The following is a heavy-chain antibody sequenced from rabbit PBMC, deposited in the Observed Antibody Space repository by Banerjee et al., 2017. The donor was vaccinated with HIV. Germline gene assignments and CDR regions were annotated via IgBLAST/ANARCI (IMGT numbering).Heavy chain of an antibody. D-gene: IGHD1-1*01. J-gene: IGHJ4*01. CDR1: GFSFSSGYY. V-gene: IGHV1S40*01. CDR3: VRGEGIAYASSSGYYDMGL. CDR2: IYTGSSGKT. Sequence: QSLEESGGDLVKPGASLTLTCTASGFSFSSGYYMCWVRQAPGKGLEWIACIYTGSSGKTYYASWVNGRFTISSHNAQNTLYLQLNSLTAADTATYFCVRGEGIAYASSSGYYDMGLWGQGTLVTVS.